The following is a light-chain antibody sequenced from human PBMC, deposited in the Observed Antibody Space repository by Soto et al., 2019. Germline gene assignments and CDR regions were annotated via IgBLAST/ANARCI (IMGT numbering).Light chain of an antibody. V-gene: IGKV3-11*01. CDR3: QQRSNWACT. J-gene: IGKJ1*01. CDR1: QSVSSY. CDR2: AAS. Sequence: EIVLTQSPATLSLSPGERATLSCRARQSVSSYLAWYQQKPGQAPRRLIYAASNRATGIPARFSGSGSGTDFTITISSLEPEDFEVYYCQQRSNWACTFGQGTKVEIK.